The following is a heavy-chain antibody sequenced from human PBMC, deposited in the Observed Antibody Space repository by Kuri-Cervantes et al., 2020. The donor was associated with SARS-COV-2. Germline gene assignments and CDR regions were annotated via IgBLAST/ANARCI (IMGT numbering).Heavy chain of an antibody. CDR2: IFSNDEK. CDR3: ARIPHYYYYYMDV. J-gene: IGHJ6*03. CDR1: GFSLSNARMG. V-gene: IGHV2-26*01. Sequence: FGPTLVKPTQTLTLTCTVSGFSLSNARMGVSWIRQPPGKALEWLAHIFSNDEKSYSTSLKSRLTISKDTSKSQVVLTMTNMDPVDTATYYCARIPHYYYYYMDVWGKGTTVTVSS.